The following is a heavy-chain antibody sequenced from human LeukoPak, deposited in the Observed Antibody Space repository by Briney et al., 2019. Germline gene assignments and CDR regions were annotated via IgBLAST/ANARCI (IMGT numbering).Heavy chain of an antibody. D-gene: IGHD6-13*01. CDR3: ARHNSSSWYNIYFDY. V-gene: IGHV4-34*01. Sequence: PSETLSLTCAVYGGSFSGYYWSWIRQPPGKGLEWIGEINHSGSTNYNPSLKSRVTISVDTSKNQFSLRLSSVTAADTAVYYCARHNSSSWYNIYFDYWGQGTLVTVSS. CDR1: GGSFSGYY. CDR2: INHSGST. J-gene: IGHJ4*02.